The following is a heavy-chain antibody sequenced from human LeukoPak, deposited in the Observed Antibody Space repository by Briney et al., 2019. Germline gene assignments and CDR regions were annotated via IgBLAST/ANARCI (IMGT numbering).Heavy chain of an antibody. CDR3: ARGGESYYGSGSHDY. D-gene: IGHD3-10*01. V-gene: IGHV3-7*01. Sequence: GGSLRLSCAASGFTFSSYWMNWVRQAPGKRLEWVANIKHDGSEKYYVDSMKGRFTISRDNAKKSLYLQMNSLRAEDTAVYYCARGGESYYGSGSHDYWGQGTLITVSS. J-gene: IGHJ4*02. CDR2: IKHDGSEK. CDR1: GFTFSSYW.